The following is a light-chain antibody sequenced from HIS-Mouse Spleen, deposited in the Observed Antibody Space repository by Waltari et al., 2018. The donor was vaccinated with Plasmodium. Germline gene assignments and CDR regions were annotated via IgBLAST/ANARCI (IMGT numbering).Light chain of an antibody. Sequence: SYELPQPPSVSVSPGQTARTTCPGAALPKKYSYWYQQKSGQAPVLVIYEDSKRPSGIPERFSGSSSGTMATLTISGAQVEDEADYYCYSTDSSGNHRVFGGGTKLTVL. CDR2: EDS. V-gene: IGLV3-10*01. CDR3: YSTDSSGNHRV. CDR1: ALPKKY. J-gene: IGLJ3*02.